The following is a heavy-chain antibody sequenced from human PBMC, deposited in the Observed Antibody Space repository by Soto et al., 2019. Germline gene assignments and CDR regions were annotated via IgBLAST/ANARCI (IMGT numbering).Heavy chain of an antibody. J-gene: IGHJ4*02. CDR3: AKVEENTGWAVVDS. V-gene: IGHV3-23*01. D-gene: IGHD6-19*01. Sequence: EVQLLESGGGMVQPGGSLRLSCVASGFGFSSYAISWVRQSPGKGLEWVSTTPATDDDTSYALSVTGRFIVSRDNSKNTLSILMRSLRAEDTDLYYCAKVEENTGWAVVDSWGQGTLVTVS. CDR2: TPATDDDT. CDR1: GFGFSSYA.